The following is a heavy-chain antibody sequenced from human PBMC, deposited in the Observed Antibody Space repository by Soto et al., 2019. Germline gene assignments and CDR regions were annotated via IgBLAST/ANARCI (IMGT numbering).Heavy chain of an antibody. V-gene: IGHV3-21*01. CDR3: GRDIWGDSSGYYLRTEVDY. D-gene: IGHD3-22*01. Sequence: EVQLVESGGGLVKPGGSLRLSCAASGFTFNNYNINWVRQAPGKGLEWVSFISGSGIYTYYADSVKGRFTISRDNAKNSVYVQMNSLRAEDMAMYYCGRDIWGDSSGYYLRTEVDYRGQGTLVTVS. J-gene: IGHJ4*02. CDR1: GFTFNNYN. CDR2: ISGSGIYT.